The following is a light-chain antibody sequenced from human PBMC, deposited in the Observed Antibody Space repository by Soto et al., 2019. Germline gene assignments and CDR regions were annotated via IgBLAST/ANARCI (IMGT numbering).Light chain of an antibody. CDR1: SGSVSTTYY. CDR2: STN. J-gene: IGLJ3*02. Sequence: QTVVTQEPSFSVSPGGTVTLTCGLSSGSVSTTYYPSWYQQTPGQAPRTLIYSTNTRSSGVPDRFSGSILGNKAALPITGAQADDEADYYCVLYMSSGISVFGGGTQLTVL. CDR3: VLYMSSGISV. V-gene: IGLV8-61*01.